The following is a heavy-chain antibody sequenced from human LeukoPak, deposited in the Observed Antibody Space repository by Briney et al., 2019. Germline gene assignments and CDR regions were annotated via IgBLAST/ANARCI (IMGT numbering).Heavy chain of an antibody. Sequence: KASETLSLTCAVYGGSFSGYYWSWVRQPPGKGLEWIGNITHTGTTNFNPSLKGRVTLSVDTSKNHFSLKLSSVTAADTAVYYCARGHWGTGLDYWGQGTLVTVSS. J-gene: IGHJ4*02. CDR3: ARGHWGTGLDY. CDR2: ITHTGTT. CDR1: GGSFSGYY. V-gene: IGHV4-34*01. D-gene: IGHD7-27*01.